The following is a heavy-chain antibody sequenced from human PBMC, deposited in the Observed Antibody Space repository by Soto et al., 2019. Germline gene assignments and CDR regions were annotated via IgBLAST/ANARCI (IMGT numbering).Heavy chain of an antibody. CDR2: ISWNSGSI. J-gene: IGHJ6*04. CDR3: AKGHGAMDV. V-gene: IGHV3-9*01. Sequence: GGSLRLSCAASGFTFDDYAMHWVRQAPGKGLEWVSGISWNSGSIGYADSVKGRFTISRDNAKNSLYLQMNSLRAEDTALYYCAKGHGAMDVWGKGTTVTVSS. CDR1: GFTFDDYA. D-gene: IGHD4-17*01.